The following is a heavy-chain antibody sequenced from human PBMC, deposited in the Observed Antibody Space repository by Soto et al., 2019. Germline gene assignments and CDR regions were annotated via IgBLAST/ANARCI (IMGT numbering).Heavy chain of an antibody. J-gene: IGHJ4*02. D-gene: IGHD6-13*01. CDR2: IKYDGREK. CDR3: ARDGVAPGLYFDH. CDR1: GFTFSDYW. V-gene: IGHV3-7*05. Sequence: EVQLVESGGGLVQPGGSLGLSCAASGFTFSDYWMNWVRQTPGKRLEWVASIKYDGREKNYVDSVKGRFTISRDNATNSGYLQMASLTAEATAVYYCARDGVAPGLYFDHWGQGTPVTVSS.